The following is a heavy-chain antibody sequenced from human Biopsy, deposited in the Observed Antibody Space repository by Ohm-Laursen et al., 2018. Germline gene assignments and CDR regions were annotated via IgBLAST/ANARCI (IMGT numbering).Heavy chain of an antibody. CDR2: FAPENGKT. V-gene: IGHV1-24*01. D-gene: IGHD1-1*01. J-gene: IGHJ6*02. CDR3: ARAKLEPVYYYYGMDV. Sequence: SVKVSCKVSGYAVTEFSMHWVRQAPGKGLEWMGGFAPENGKTIYAQKFQGRVTMTADTSTSTAYMEVTSLRSDDTAVYYCARAKLEPVYYYYGMDVWGQGTTVTVSS. CDR1: GYAVTEFS.